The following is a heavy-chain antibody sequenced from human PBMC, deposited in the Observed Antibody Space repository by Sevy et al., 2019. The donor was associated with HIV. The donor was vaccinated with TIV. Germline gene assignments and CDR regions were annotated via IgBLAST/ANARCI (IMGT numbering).Heavy chain of an antibody. CDR1: GFTFSGSA. J-gene: IGHJ4*02. CDR2: IRTKANTYAT. Sequence: GGSLRLSCAASGFTFSGSAMHWVRQASGKGLEWVGRIRTKANTYATAYAASVRGRFTISRDDSKNTAYLQMNSLKTEVMAVYYCTSGHLRFYFDYWGQGTLVTVSS. CDR3: TSGHLRFYFDY. D-gene: IGHD4-17*01. V-gene: IGHV3-73*01.